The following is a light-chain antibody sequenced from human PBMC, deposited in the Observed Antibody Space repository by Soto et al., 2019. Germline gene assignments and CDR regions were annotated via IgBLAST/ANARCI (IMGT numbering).Light chain of an antibody. Sequence: QSVLAQPASVSESPGQSITNSCTGTSSDVGSYNFVSWYQQYPGKVPKLKIYEGTKRPSGVSNRCSGSKSGNTASLTISGLQAEDEADYYCFSYAGSTYVFGPGTRSPS. V-gene: IGLV2-23*01. J-gene: IGLJ1*01. CDR3: FSYAGSTYV. CDR2: EGT. CDR1: SSDVGSYNF.